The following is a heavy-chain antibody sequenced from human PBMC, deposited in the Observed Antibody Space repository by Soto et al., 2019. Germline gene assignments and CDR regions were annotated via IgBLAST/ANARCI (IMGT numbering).Heavy chain of an antibody. D-gene: IGHD3-3*01. J-gene: IGHJ5*02. Sequence: QVQLQESGPGLVKPSETLSLTCTVSGGSISSYYWSWIRQPPGKGLEWIGYIYYSGSTNYNPSLKSRVTISVDTSKNQFSLKLSSVTAADTAVYYCARGSSHYDFWSGYIREEWFDPWGQGTLVTVSS. CDR2: IYYSGST. V-gene: IGHV4-59*01. CDR3: ARGSSHYDFWSGYIREEWFDP. CDR1: GGSISSYY.